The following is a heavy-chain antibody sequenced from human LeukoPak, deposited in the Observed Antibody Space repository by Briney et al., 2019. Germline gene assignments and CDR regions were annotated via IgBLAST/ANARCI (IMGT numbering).Heavy chain of an antibody. CDR3: ATGTPSTYDFWSVADY. CDR1: GYTLTELS. CDR2: FDPEDGET. D-gene: IGHD3-3*01. Sequence: GASVKVSCKVSGYTLTELSMHWVRQAPGKWLEWMGGFDPEDGETIYAQKFQGRVTMTEDTSTDTAYMELSSLRSEDTAVYYCATGTPSTYDFWSVADYWGQGTLVTVSS. V-gene: IGHV1-24*01. J-gene: IGHJ4*02.